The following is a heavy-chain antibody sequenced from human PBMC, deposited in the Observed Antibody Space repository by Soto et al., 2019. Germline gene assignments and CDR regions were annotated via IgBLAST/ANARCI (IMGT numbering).Heavy chain of an antibody. J-gene: IGHJ4*02. CDR2: INHSGTT. CDR1: GGSFSGYY. Sequence: PSETLSLTCAVYGGSFSGYYWSYIRQPPGKGLEWIGEINHSGTTNYNPSLKSRVTISVDTSKNQFSLKLSYVTAADTAVYYCARAYRGYSSSWYNYWGQGTLVTVSS. D-gene: IGHD6-13*01. CDR3: ARAYRGYSSSWYNY. V-gene: IGHV4-34*01.